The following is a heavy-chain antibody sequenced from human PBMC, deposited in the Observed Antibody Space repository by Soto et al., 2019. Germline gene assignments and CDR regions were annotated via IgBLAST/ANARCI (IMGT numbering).Heavy chain of an antibody. CDR2: ISTSGSTI. V-gene: IGHV3-48*03. Sequence: GGSLRLSCAASGFTFKNFEMNWVRQAPGRGVEWVSYISTSGSTIYYADSVKGRFTISRDNAKNSLYLQMNSLRAEDTAVYYCARDGGFMGDYWGQGALVTVSS. CDR1: GFTFKNFE. D-gene: IGHD3-16*01. CDR3: ARDGGFMGDY. J-gene: IGHJ4*02.